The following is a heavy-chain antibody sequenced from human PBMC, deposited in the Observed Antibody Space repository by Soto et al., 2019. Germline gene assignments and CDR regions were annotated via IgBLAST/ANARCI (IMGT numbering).Heavy chain of an antibody. J-gene: IGHJ3*02. Sequence: GGSLRLSCAASRFTFSSYSMNWVRQAPGKGLEWVSSISSSSSYIYYADSVKGRFTISRDNAKNSLYLQMNSLRAEDTAVYYCARDEASDCGGDCYSFAFDIWGQGTMVTVSS. CDR2: ISSSSSYI. CDR1: RFTFSSYS. CDR3: ARDEASDCGGDCYSFAFDI. V-gene: IGHV3-21*01. D-gene: IGHD2-21*02.